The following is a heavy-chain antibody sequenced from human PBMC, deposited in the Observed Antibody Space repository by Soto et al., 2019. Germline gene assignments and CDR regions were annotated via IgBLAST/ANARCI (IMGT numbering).Heavy chain of an antibody. CDR1: GYTFTRYG. V-gene: IGHV1-18*01. CDR2: ISGYNGDT. Sequence: ASVKVSCKASGYTFTRYGISWVRQAPGQGLEWMGWISGYNGDTNYAQKFQNRVSMTKDTSTGTAYMELRSLTSDDTAIYYCAKNGQPPYYYYGLEVWGQGTKVTVSS. CDR3: AKNGQPPYYYYGLEV. J-gene: IGHJ6*02. D-gene: IGHD2-8*01.